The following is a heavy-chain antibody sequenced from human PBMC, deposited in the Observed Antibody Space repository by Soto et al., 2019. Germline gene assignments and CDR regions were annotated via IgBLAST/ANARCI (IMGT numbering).Heavy chain of an antibody. CDR3: ARRSNYYYYMDV. J-gene: IGHJ6*03. V-gene: IGHV1-69*02. CDR2: IIPILGIA. CDR1: GGTFSSYT. Sequence: SVKVSCKASGGTFSSYTISWVRQAPGQGLEWMGRIIPILGIANYAQKFQGRVTITADKSTSTAYMELSSLRSEDTAVYYCARRSNYYYYMDVWGKGTTVTVSS.